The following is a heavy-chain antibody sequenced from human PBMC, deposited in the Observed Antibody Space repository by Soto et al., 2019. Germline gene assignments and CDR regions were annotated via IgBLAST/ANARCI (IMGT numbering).Heavy chain of an antibody. V-gene: IGHV3-15*01. CDR1: GFTFSNAW. CDR3: TTKGWYDFWSGYQVGPIDY. CDR2: IKSKTDGGTT. J-gene: IGHJ4*02. D-gene: IGHD3-3*01. Sequence: LRLSCAASGFTFSNAWMSWVRQAPGKGLEWVGRIKSKTDGGTTDYAAPVKGRFTISRDDSKNTLYLQMNSLKTEDTAVYYCTTKGWYDFWSGYQVGPIDYWGQGTLVTVSS.